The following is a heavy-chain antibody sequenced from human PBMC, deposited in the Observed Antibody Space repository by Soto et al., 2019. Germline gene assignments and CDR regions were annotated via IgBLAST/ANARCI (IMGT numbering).Heavy chain of an antibody. V-gene: IGHV1-2*02. CDR3: APILYQSITGFDI. CDR2: INPNSGST. J-gene: IGHJ3*02. Sequence: QSLEWMGLINPNSGSTKYPQKFPGRVTMPRDTYISTAYMELSRLRSEDTAVYYCAPILYQSITGFDIWGQGTMVTVSS. D-gene: IGHD2-8*01.